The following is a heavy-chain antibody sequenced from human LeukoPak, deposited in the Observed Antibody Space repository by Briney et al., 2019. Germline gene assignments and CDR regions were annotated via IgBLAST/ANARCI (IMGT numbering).Heavy chain of an antibody. J-gene: IGHJ4*02. CDR1: GFTFDDYA. V-gene: IGHV3-9*01. CDR3: AKDEMVRGVIINRY. CDR2: ISWYSGSI. D-gene: IGHD3-10*01. Sequence: GGSLRLSCAASGFTFDDYAMHWVRQAPGKGLEWVSGISWYSGSIGYADSVKGRFTISRDNAKNSLYLQMNSLRAEDTALYYCAKDEMVRGVIINRYWGQGTLVTVSS.